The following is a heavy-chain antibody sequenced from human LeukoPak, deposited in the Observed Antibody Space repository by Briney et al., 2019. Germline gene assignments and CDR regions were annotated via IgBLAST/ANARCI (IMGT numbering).Heavy chain of an antibody. J-gene: IGHJ6*03. CDR3: ARLNYYDSSGYSPPLYMDV. CDR2: ISSSGSTI. Sequence: GGSLRLSCAAPGFTFSSYEMNWVRQAPGKGLEWVSYISSSGSTIYYADSVKGRFTISRDNAKNSLYLQMNSLRAEDTAVYYCARLNYYDSSGYSPPLYMDVWGKGTTVTISS. CDR1: GFTFSSYE. D-gene: IGHD3-22*01. V-gene: IGHV3-48*03.